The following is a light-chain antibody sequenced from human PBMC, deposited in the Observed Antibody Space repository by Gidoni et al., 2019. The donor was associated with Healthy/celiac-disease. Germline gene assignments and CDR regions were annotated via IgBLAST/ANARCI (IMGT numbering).Light chain of an antibody. CDR1: QSISSW. CDR3: QQYNSYWT. J-gene: IGKJ1*01. CDR2: KAS. Sequence: DIQMPPSPSTLSASGGNRVTITCRASQSISSWLAWYQQKPGKAPKLLIYKASSLESGVPSRFSGSGSGTEFTLTISSLQPDDVANYYCQQYNSYWTFGQGTKVEIK. V-gene: IGKV1-5*03.